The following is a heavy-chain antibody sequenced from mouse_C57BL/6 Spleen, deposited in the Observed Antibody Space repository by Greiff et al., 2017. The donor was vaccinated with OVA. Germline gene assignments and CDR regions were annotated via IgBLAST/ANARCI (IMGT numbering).Heavy chain of an antibody. J-gene: IGHJ1*03. V-gene: IGHV1-15*01. CDR2: IDPETGGT. D-gene: IGHD3-3*01. CDR1: GYTFTDYE. Sequence: QVQLQQSGAELVRPGASVTLSCKASGYTFTDYEMHWVKQTPVHGLEWIGAIDPETGGTAYNQKFKGKAILTADKSSSTAYMQLRSLTSEDSAVYYCTRGDSDEGYFDDWGTGTTVTVSS. CDR3: TRGDSDEGYFDD.